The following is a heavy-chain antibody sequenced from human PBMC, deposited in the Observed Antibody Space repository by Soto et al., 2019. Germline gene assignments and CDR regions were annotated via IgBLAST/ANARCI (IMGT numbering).Heavy chain of an antibody. V-gene: IGHV3-33*01. CDR2: IWYDGSNK. J-gene: IGHJ4*02. CDR1: GFTFSSYG. D-gene: IGHD2-15*01. CDR3: VAATQMYYFDY. Sequence: AGGSLRLSCAASGFTFSSYGMHWVRQAPGKGLEWVAVIWYDGSNKYYADSVKGRFTISRDNSKNTLYLQMNSLRAEDTAVYYCVAATQMYYFDYWGQGTLVTVSS.